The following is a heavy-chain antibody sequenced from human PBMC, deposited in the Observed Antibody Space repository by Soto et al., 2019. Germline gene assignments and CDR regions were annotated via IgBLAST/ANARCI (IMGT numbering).Heavy chain of an antibody. Sequence: SETLSLTCAVYGGSFSGYYWSWIRQPPGKGLEWIGEINHSGSTNYNPSLKSRVTISVDTSKNQFSLKLSSVTAADTAVYYCARYGDYDFWSGYLDYWGQGTLVTVSS. CDR2: INHSGST. J-gene: IGHJ4*02. D-gene: IGHD3-3*01. CDR1: GGSFSGYY. CDR3: ARYGDYDFWSGYLDY. V-gene: IGHV4-34*01.